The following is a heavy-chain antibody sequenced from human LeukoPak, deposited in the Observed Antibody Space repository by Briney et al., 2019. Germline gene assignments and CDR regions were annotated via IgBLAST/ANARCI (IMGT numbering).Heavy chain of an antibody. D-gene: IGHD5-12*01. CDR2: ISGSGGST. V-gene: IGHV3-23*01. J-gene: IGHJ4*02. CDR3: AKEGGPVATISWSIPFDY. Sequence: PGGSLRLSCAASGFTFSCYAMSWVRQAPGKGLEWVSAISGSGGSTYYADSVKGRFTISRDNSKNTLYLQMNSLRAEDTAAYYCAKEGGPVATISWSIPFDYWGQGTLVTVSS. CDR1: GFTFSCYA.